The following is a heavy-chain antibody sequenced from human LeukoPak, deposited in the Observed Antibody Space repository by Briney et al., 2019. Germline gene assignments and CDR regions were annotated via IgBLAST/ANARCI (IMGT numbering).Heavy chain of an antibody. D-gene: IGHD5-24*01. CDR2: IIPIFGTA. CDR1: GGTFSSYA. J-gene: IGHJ4*02. V-gene: IGHV1-69*13. CDR3: ARGDGYPLYYFDY. Sequence: SVKVSCKASGGTFSSYAISWVRQAPGQGLEWMGGIIPIFGTANYAQKFQGRVTITADESTSTAYMELSSLRSEDTAIYYCARGDGYPLYYFDYWGQGTLVTVSS.